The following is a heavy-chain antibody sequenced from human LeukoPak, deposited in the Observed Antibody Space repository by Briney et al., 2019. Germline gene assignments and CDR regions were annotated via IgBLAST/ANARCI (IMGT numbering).Heavy chain of an antibody. Sequence: GASVKVSCKASGGTFSSYAISWVRQAPGLGLEWMGRIIPIFGTANYAQKFQGRVTITTDESTSTAYMELSSLRSEDTAVYYCARDRQFGGYSYGLYYYYMDVRGKGTTVTVSS. CDR1: GGTFSSYA. J-gene: IGHJ6*03. CDR2: IIPIFGTA. D-gene: IGHD5-18*01. V-gene: IGHV1-69*05. CDR3: ARDRQFGGYSYGLYYYYMDV.